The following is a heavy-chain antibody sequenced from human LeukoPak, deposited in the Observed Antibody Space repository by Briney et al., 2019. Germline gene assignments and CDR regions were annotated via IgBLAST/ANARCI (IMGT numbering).Heavy chain of an antibody. CDR1: GYTFTSYG. CDR3: ARELGYCSSTSCYASLDY. CDR2: ISAYNGNT. J-gene: IGHJ4*02. D-gene: IGHD2-2*01. Sequence: ASVKVSCKASGYTFTSYGISWVRQAPGQGLEWMGWISAYNGNTNYAQKLQGRVTMTTDTSTSTAFMELRSLRSDDTAVYYCARELGYCSSTSCYASLDYWGQGTLVTVSS. V-gene: IGHV1-18*01.